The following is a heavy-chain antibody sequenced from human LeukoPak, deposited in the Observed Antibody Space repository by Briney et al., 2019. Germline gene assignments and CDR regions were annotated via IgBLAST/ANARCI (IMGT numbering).Heavy chain of an antibody. D-gene: IGHD3/OR15-3a*01. J-gene: IGHJ4*02. CDR2: TYYRSKWYN. V-gene: IGHV6-1*01. CDR3: ASGPAYFDY. CDR1: GDSVSSNSAA. Sequence: SQTLSLTCAISGDSVSSNSAAWNWIRQSPSRGLEWLGRTYYRSKWYNEYAVSMRSRITINPETSKNQFPLQLNSVTPEDTAVYYCASGPAYFDYWGQGTLVTVSS.